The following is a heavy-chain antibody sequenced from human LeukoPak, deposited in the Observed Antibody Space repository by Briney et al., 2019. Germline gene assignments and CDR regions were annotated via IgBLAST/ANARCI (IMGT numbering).Heavy chain of an antibody. J-gene: IGHJ4*02. V-gene: IGHV3-30*02. CDR1: GFTFSSYG. CDR2: IRYDGSNK. Sequence: GGSLRLSCAASGFTFSSYGMHWVRQAPGKGLEWVAFIRYDGSNKYYADSVKGRFTISRDNSKNTLYLQMNSLRAEDTAVYYCAKDRRYYDILTGYYDYWGQGTLVTVSS. D-gene: IGHD3-9*01. CDR3: AKDRRYYDILTGYYDY.